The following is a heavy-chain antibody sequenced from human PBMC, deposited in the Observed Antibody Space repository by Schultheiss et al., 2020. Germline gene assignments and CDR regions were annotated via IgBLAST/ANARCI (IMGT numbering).Heavy chain of an antibody. D-gene: IGHD3-3*01. CDR3: AAIVSLRFLGWFDP. CDR1: GYTFTGYY. V-gene: IGHV1-8*03. CDR2: MNPNSGNT. J-gene: IGHJ5*02. Sequence: ASVKVSCKASGYTFTGYYMHWVRQATGQGLEWMGWMNPNSGNTGYAQKFQERVTITRDMSTSRAYMELSSLRSEDTAVYYCAAIVSLRFLGWFDPWGQGTLVTVSS.